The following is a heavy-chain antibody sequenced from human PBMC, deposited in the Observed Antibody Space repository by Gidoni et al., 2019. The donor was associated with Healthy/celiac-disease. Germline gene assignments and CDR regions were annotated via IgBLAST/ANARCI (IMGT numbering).Heavy chain of an antibody. CDR3: TVPQEGATIFGTIWGPVGAFDI. V-gene: IGHV3-15*01. CDR2: IKSKTDGGTT. Sequence: EVQLVESGGGLVKPGGSLILSCAASGFTFRNAWMRWVRHAPGKGLEWVGRIKSKTDGGTTDYAAPVKGRFTISRDDSKNTLYLQMNSLKTEDTAVYYCTVPQEGATIFGTIWGPVGAFDIWGQGTMVTVSS. CDR1: GFTFRNAW. J-gene: IGHJ3*02. D-gene: IGHD3-10*02.